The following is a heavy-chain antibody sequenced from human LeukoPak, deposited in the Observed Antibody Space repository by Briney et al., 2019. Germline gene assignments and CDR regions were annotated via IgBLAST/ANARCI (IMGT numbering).Heavy chain of an antibody. CDR1: GGSISSYY. Sequence: SETLSLTCTVSGGSISSYYWSWIRQPPGKGLEWIGYIYYSGSTNYNPSLKSRVTISVDTSKNQFSLKLSSVTAADTAVYYCARDRQQLVPSYFDYWGQGTLVTVSS. V-gene: IGHV4-59*12. J-gene: IGHJ4*02. D-gene: IGHD6-13*01. CDR2: IYYSGST. CDR3: ARDRQQLVPSYFDY.